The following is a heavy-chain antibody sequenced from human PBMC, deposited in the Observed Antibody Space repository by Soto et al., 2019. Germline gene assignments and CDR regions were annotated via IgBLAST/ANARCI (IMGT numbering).Heavy chain of an antibody. V-gene: IGHV4-30-4*01. Sequence: SETLSLTCTLSGGSISSGDYYWSWIRQPPEQGLEWIGCIYYSGSTYYNPSLKSRVTISVDTSKNQFSLKLSSVTAADTAVYYCARILRFLEWFPGYYYYDMDVWGQGTTVTVSS. D-gene: IGHD3-3*01. J-gene: IGHJ6*02. CDR1: GGSISSGDYY. CDR3: ARILRFLEWFPGYYYYDMDV. CDR2: IYYSGST.